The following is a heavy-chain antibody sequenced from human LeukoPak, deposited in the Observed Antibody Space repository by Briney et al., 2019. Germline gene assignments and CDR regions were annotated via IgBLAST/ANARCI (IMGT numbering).Heavy chain of an antibody. Sequence: ASVKVSCKSSGYTFTSYGLSWVRQAPGQRLEWMGWISAYNGNTNYAQKLQGRLTMTTDTSTSTAYMELRSLRSDDTAVYYCAREGVPAADRTYYYYYYMDVWGKGTTVTVSS. CDR2: ISAYNGNT. D-gene: IGHD2-2*01. J-gene: IGHJ6*03. V-gene: IGHV1-18*01. CDR1: GYTFTSYG. CDR3: AREGVPAADRTYYYYYYMDV.